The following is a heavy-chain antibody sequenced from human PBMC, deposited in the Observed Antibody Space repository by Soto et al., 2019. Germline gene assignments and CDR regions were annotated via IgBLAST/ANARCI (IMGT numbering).Heavy chain of an antibody. V-gene: IGHV3-33*01. Sequence: QVQLVESGGGVVQPGRSLRLSCEASGFTFSSYGMHWVRQAPGTGLEWVAVIWYDGSNKYYADSVKGRFTISRDNSKNTLDLQMNSLRAEDTGVYYCASKLEQEGYWGQGTLVTVSS. D-gene: IGHD1-1*01. J-gene: IGHJ4*02. CDR1: GFTFSSYG. CDR2: IWYDGSNK. CDR3: ASKLEQEGY.